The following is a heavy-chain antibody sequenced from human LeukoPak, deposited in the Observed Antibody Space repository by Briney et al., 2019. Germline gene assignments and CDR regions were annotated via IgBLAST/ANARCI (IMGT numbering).Heavy chain of an antibody. CDR1: GFTFSSYG. CDR2: IRYDGSNK. J-gene: IGHJ5*01. D-gene: IGHD2-15*01. CDR3: GTDEYSGGSCPAA. Sequence: PGGSLRLSCAASGFTFSSYGMHWVRQAPGKGLEWVAFIRYDGSNKYYADSVKGRFTISRDNSKNTLYLQMNSLRAEDTAVYYSGTDEYSGGSCPAAWGQGTMVTVSS. V-gene: IGHV3-30*02.